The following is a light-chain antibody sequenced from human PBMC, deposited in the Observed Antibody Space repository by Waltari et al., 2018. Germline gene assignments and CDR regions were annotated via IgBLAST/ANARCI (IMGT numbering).Light chain of an antibody. CDR2: KDT. CDR3: QSTDSSSTYTV. Sequence: SYDLTQPPSLSVSPGQTATIDCSGETLPKLYSYWDQHKPGQAPLLAIPKDTERPSGIPGRFAGSSSGTTVTLTISGVRAEDEVDYYCQSTDSSSTYTVFGGGTKLTVL. J-gene: IGLJ3*02. V-gene: IGLV3-25*03. CDR1: TLPKLY.